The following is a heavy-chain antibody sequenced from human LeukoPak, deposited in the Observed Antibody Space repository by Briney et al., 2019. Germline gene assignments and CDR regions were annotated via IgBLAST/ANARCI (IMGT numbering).Heavy chain of an antibody. CDR2: IYYSGST. V-gene: IGHV4-59*11. J-gene: IGHJ4*02. Sequence: SETLSLTCTVSGGSISSHYWSWIRQPPGKGLEWIGYIYYSGSTNYNPSLKSRVTISVDTSKNQFSLKLSSVTAADTAVYYCARGQRGAYYYGSESYYANWGQGTLVTVSS. CDR1: GGSISSHY. D-gene: IGHD3-10*01. CDR3: ARGQRGAYYYGSESYYAN.